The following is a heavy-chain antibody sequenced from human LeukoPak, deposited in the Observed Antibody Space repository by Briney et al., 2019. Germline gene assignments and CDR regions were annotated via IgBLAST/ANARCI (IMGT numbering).Heavy chain of an antibody. CDR2: ISPYNGNT. D-gene: IGHD3-10*01. Sequence: ASVKVSCKASGYTFTSYGINWVRQARGQGLEWVGWISPYNGNTNSAQKLQGRVTMTTDTSTTTAYMELRSLGSDDTAVYYCARTPRGLPSFNWFDPWGQGTLVTVSS. J-gene: IGHJ5*02. CDR3: ARTPRGLPSFNWFDP. CDR1: GYTFTSYG. V-gene: IGHV1-18*01.